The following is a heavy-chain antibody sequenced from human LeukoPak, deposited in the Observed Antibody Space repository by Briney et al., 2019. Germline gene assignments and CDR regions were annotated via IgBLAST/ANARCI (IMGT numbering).Heavy chain of an antibody. J-gene: IGHJ6*03. CDR1: GFSLSTQRMR. D-gene: IGHD6-19*01. V-gene: IGHV2-70*04. CDR2: IDWDDDK. Sequence: SGPALVKPTQTLTLTCNFSGFSLSTQRMRVSWIRQTPGKALEWLARIDWDDDKFYSTSLRTRLTISKDTSKNQLVLTMTRMDPADTGTYYRARYSRGWDYMDVWGEGTTVTVSS. CDR3: ARYSRGWDYMDV.